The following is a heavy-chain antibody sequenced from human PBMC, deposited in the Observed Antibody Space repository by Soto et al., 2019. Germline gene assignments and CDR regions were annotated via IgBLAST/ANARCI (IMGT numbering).Heavy chain of an antibody. CDR3: ARDSSGRYDY. Sequence: QVQLQESGPGLVKPSETLSLTCTVSGGSISSGSFYWSWIRQPPGKGLEWIGYIYYTGTTKYNPSPKSRVTISVDRSKNQFSLNLNSVTAADTAVYYCARDSSGRYDYWGQGALVSVSS. CDR2: IYYTGTT. J-gene: IGHJ4*02. CDR1: GGSISSGSFY. V-gene: IGHV4-61*01. D-gene: IGHD5-12*01.